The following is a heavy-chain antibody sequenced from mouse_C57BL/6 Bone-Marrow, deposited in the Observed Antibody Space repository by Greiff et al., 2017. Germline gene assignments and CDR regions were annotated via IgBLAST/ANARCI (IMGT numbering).Heavy chain of an antibody. D-gene: IGHD1-1*02. Sequence: VKLQQPGAELVRPGSSVKLSCKASGYTFTSYWMHWVKQRPIQGLEWIGNIDPSDSETHYNQKFKDKATLTVDTSSSTAYMQLSSLTSEDSAVYYCARDDVVYYAMDYWGQGTSVTVSS. CDR2: IDPSDSET. CDR3: ARDDVVYYAMDY. CDR1: GYTFTSYW. J-gene: IGHJ4*01. V-gene: IGHV1-52*01.